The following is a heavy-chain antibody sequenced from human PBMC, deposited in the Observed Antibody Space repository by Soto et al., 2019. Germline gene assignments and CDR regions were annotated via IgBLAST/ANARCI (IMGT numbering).Heavy chain of an antibody. CDR1: GFTFSSYA. V-gene: IGHV3-23*01. CDR3: ANPGTGGYSYGSIVDY. J-gene: IGHJ4*02. Sequence: PGGSLRLSCAASGFTFSSYAMSWVRQAPGKGLEWVSAISGSGGSTYYADSVKGRFTISRDNSKNTLYLQMNSLRAEDTAVYYCANPGTGGYSYGSIVDYWGQGTLVTVSS. D-gene: IGHD5-18*01. CDR2: ISGSGGST.